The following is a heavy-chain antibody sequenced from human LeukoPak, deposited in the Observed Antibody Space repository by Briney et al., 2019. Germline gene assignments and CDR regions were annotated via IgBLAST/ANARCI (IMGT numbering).Heavy chain of an antibody. D-gene: IGHD3-10*01. Sequence: PSETLSLTCTVSGGSISSYYWSWIRQPAGKGLEWIGRIYTSGSPNYNPSLESRVTMSVDTSKNQFSLKLSSVTAADTAVYYCARDAFGEPPWGDYYYGMDVWGQGTTVTVSS. CDR2: IYTSGSP. J-gene: IGHJ6*02. CDR1: GGSISSYY. V-gene: IGHV4-4*07. CDR3: ARDAFGEPPWGDYYYGMDV.